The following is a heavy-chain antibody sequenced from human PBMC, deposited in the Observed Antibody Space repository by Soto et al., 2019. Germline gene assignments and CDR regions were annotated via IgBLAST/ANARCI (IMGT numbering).Heavy chain of an antibody. J-gene: IGHJ4*02. CDR3: AKEVSWFGEPPPKVFDY. V-gene: IGHV3-23*01. D-gene: IGHD3-10*01. CDR1: GFTFSSYA. Sequence: PGGSLRLSCAASGFTFSSYAMSWVRQAPGKGLEWVSAISGSGGSTYYADSVKGRFTISRDNSKNTLYLQMNSLRAEDTAVYYCAKEVSWFGEPPPKVFDYWGQGTLVTVSS. CDR2: ISGSGGST.